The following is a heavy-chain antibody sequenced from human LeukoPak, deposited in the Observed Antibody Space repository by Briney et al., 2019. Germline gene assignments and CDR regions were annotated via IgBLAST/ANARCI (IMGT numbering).Heavy chain of an antibody. J-gene: IGHJ4*02. CDR1: GFIFSRYW. Sequence: PGGSLRLSCAASGFIFSRYWMSWVRQAPGKGLEWVANIKQDGSEKYYVDSVKGRFTISRDNAKNSLFLQMNSLRAEDTAVYYCASGYDFWSGPDYWGQGTLVTVSS. CDR2: IKQDGSEK. D-gene: IGHD3-3*01. V-gene: IGHV3-7*01. CDR3: ASGYDFWSGPDY.